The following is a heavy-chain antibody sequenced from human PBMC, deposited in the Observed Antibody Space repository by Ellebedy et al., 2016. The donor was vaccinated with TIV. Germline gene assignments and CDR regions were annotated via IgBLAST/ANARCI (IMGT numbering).Heavy chain of an antibody. CDR2: ISGNGGST. Sequence: GGSLRLSXAASGFKYRRSAVSWVRQAPGKGLEWVSSISGNGGSTFYADSVQGRFTISRDKSKKIVYLQMDSLRDEDTAVYYCAFNGGYDFKDIYYYYMDVWGNGTTVTVSS. V-gene: IGHV3-23*01. CDR1: GFKYRRSA. CDR3: AFNGGYDFKDIYYYYMDV. D-gene: IGHD5-12*01. J-gene: IGHJ6*03.